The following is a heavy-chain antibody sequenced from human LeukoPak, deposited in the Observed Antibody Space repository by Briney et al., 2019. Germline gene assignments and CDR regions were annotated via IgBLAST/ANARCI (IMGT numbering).Heavy chain of an antibody. CDR1: GGSISSSSYY. CDR2: IYYSGST. Sequence: PSETLSLTCTVSGGSISSSSYYWGWIRQPPGKGLEWIGSIYYSGSTYYNPSLKSRVTISVDTSKNQFSLKLSSVTAADTAVYYCARAGANYYGSGSYPPGLFDYWGQGTLVTVSS. V-gene: IGHV4-39*07. CDR3: ARAGANYYGSGSYPPGLFDY. J-gene: IGHJ4*02. D-gene: IGHD3-10*01.